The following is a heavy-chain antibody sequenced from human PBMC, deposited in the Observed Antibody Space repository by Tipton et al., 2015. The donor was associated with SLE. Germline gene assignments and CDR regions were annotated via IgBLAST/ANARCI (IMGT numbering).Heavy chain of an antibody. Sequence: QSGAEVKKPGAAVKVSCKASGYTFTGYGISWVRQAPGQGLEWMGWISAYNGNTNYAQKLQGRVTMTTDTSTSTAYMELRSLRSDDTAVYYCARTLVEMATITVYYYYYMDVWGKGTTVTVSS. J-gene: IGHJ6*03. CDR2: ISAYNGNT. D-gene: IGHD5-24*01. CDR3: ARTLVEMATITVYYYYYMDV. V-gene: IGHV1-18*01. CDR1: GYTFTGYG.